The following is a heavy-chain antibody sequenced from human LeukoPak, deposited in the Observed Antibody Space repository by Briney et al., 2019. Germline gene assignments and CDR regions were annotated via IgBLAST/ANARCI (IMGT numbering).Heavy chain of an antibody. V-gene: IGHV1-69*13. Sequence: SVKVSCKASGGTFSSYAISWVRQAPGQGLEWMGGIIPIFGTANYAQKFQGRVTITADESTSTAYMELSSLRSEDTAVYCCARGRRGNYGSATDRFDYWGQGTLVTVSS. CDR2: IIPIFGTA. CDR3: ARGRRGNYGSATDRFDY. J-gene: IGHJ4*02. D-gene: IGHD3-10*01. CDR1: GGTFSSYA.